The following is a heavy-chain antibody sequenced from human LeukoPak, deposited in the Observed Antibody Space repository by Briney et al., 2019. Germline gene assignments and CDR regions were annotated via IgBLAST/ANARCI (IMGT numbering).Heavy chain of an antibody. J-gene: IGHJ3*02. V-gene: IGHV4-39*07. Sequence: SETLSLTCTVSGGSISSSSYYWGWIRQPPGKGLEWIGSIYHSGSTYYNPSLKSRVTISVDTSKNQFSLKLSSVTAADTAVYYCARPFYCGGNCYSAGGAFDIWGQGTMVTVSS. CDR2: IYHSGST. D-gene: IGHD2-21*02. CDR3: ARPFYCGGNCYSAGGAFDI. CDR1: GGSISSSSYY.